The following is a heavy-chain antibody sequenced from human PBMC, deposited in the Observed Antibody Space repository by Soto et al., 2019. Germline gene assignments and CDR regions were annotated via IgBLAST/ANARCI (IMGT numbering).Heavy chain of an antibody. J-gene: IGHJ4*02. CDR2: ISHLEST. CDR1: GASISYGGFS. V-gene: IGHV4-30-2*06. D-gene: IGHD2-21*02. Sequence: QLQLQESGSGLVKTSETLSLTCTVSGASISYGGFSWSWIRQSPGKGLEGIGYISHLESTYFHPSFKSLLTMSIDRTRNQVSLKLSSVTAADMAVYYCARGGGDDSFDYWGQGVLVTVSS. CDR3: ARGGGDDSFDY.